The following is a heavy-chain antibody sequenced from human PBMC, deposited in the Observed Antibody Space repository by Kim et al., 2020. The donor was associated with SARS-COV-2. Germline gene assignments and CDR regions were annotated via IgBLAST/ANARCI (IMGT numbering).Heavy chain of an antibody. CDR2: ISHDGNKK. J-gene: IGHJ3*02. Sequence: GGSLRLSCAASGLSFSKYGLHWVRQAPGKGLEWVALISHDGNKKNYENSGEGRFTIARDTSKDTVYRQMNRLRSEDTAMYYCATEASSYGLPPDVLDIWGHGTLVTVSS. V-gene: IGHV3-30*03. CDR1: GLSFSKYG. CDR3: ATEASSYGLPPDVLDI. D-gene: IGHD5-18*01.